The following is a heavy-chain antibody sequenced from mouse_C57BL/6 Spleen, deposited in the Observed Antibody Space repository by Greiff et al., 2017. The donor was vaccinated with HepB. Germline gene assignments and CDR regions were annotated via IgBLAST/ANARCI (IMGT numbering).Heavy chain of an antibody. CDR3: ARSRSYYSNYAAY. V-gene: IGHV14-3*01. D-gene: IGHD2-5*01. J-gene: IGHJ3*01. CDR2: IDPANGNT. Sequence: VQLQQSVAELVRPGASVKLSCTASGFNINNTYMHWVKQRPEQGLEWIGRIDPANGNTNYAPKFQGKATITADTSSNTAYLQLSSLTSEDTAIYYCARSRSYYSNYAAYWGQGTLVTVSA. CDR1: GFNINNTY.